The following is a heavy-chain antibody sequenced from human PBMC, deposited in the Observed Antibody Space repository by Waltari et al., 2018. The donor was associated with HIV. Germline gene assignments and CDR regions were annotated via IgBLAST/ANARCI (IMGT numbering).Heavy chain of an antibody. V-gene: IGHV4-38-2*02. J-gene: IGHJ3*02. D-gene: IGHD3-3*01. CDR2: IYHSGST. CDR3: ARASPPNYDFWSGRPALDI. Sequence: QVPLQESGPGLVKPSETLSLTCTVSGYSISSGYYRGWIRKPPGQGRAWTGLIYHSGSTYYNPSLKSRVTISVDTSKNQFSLKLSSVTAADTAVYYCARASPPNYDFWSGRPALDIWAKGQWSPSLQ. CDR1: GYSISSGYY.